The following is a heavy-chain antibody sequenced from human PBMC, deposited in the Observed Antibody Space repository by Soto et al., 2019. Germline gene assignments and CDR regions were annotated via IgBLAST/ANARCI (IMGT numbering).Heavy chain of an antibody. CDR2: IKYDGSEE. CDR3: ARDWAAGPQGIDY. Sequence: EVQLVESGGGLVQPGGSLRLSCAASGFTFSRHWMSWVRQAPGKGLEWVANIKYDGSEENYVDSVKGQFTISRDNSKNSLYLQMNSLRDEDMAVYYCARDWAAGPQGIDYWGQGTLVTVSS. CDR1: GFTFSRHW. D-gene: IGHD6-19*01. V-gene: IGHV3-7*01. J-gene: IGHJ4*02.